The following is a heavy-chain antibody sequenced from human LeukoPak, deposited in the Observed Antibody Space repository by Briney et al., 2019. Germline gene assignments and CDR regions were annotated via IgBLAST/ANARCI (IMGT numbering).Heavy chain of an antibody. CDR2: IYTSQST. D-gene: IGHD2-2*01. CDR1: GSIIAYY. CDR3: ARQKCTSSRCLTKNAFDI. Sequence: SETLSLTCTVSGSIIAYYWSWFRQPPGKGLEWIGSIYTSQSTNYNSSLESRVTISVDTSKNHLSLDLSSVTAADTAVYYCARQKCTSSRCLTKNAFDIWGQGTMVTVSS. V-gene: IGHV4-4*09. J-gene: IGHJ3*02.